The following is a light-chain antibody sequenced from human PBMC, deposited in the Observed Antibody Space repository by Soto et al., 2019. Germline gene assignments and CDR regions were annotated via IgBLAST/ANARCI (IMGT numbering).Light chain of an antibody. Sequence: ESVLTQSPGTLSLSRGERATLSCRASQGVGSSYLAWYQQKPGQAPRLLIFGASSRAAGIPDRFSGSGSGTDFTLTISRLEPEDFAVYYCQQYGGSPGTFGQGTKVEVK. CDR3: QQYGGSPGT. J-gene: IGKJ1*01. V-gene: IGKV3-20*01. CDR2: GAS. CDR1: QGVGSSY.